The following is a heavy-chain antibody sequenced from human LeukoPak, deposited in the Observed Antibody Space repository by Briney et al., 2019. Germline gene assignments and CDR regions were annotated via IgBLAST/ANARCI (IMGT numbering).Heavy chain of an antibody. CDR1: GGTFSSYA. D-gene: IGHD4-17*01. V-gene: IGHV1-69*04. CDR3: ARAKRHHDYGDYGQFDP. Sequence: GASVKVSCKASGGTFSSYAISWVRQAPGQGLEWMGRIIPILGIANYAQKFQGRVTITADKSTSTAYMELSSLRSGDTAVYYCARAKRHHDYGDYGQFDPWGQGTLVTVSS. CDR2: IIPILGIA. J-gene: IGHJ5*02.